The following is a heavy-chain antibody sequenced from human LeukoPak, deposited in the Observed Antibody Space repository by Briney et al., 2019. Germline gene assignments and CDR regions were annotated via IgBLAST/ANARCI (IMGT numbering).Heavy chain of an antibody. CDR2: INPSGGST. D-gene: IGHD2-2*01. CDR3: ARTGGYCSSTSCFDPEDYYYYYMDV. CDR1: GYTFTSYY. Sequence: ASVKVSCKASGYTFTSYYMHWVRQAPGQGLEWMGIINPSGGSTSYAQKFRGRVTMTRDTSTSTVYMELSSLRSEDTAVYYCARTGGYCSSTSCFDPEDYYYYYMDVWGKGTTVTVSS. V-gene: IGHV1-46*01. J-gene: IGHJ6*03.